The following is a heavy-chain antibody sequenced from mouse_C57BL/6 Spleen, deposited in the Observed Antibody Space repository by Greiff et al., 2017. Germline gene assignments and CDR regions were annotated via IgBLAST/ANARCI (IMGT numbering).Heavy chain of an antibody. J-gene: IGHJ3*01. CDR3: ARDAHYDYDVPFAY. Sequence: EVQLVESGGGLVQSGRSLRLSCATSGFTFSDFYMEWVRQAPGKGLEWIAASRNKANDYTTEYSASVKGRFIVSRDTSQSILYLQMNALRAEDTAIYYCARDAHYDYDVPFAYWGQGTLDTVSA. D-gene: IGHD2-4*01. CDR2: SRNKANDYTT. CDR1: GFTFSDFY. V-gene: IGHV7-1*01.